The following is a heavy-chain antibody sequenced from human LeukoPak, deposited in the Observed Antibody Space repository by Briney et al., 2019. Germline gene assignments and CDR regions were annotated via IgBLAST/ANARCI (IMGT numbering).Heavy chain of an antibody. CDR2: ISSSSYI. CDR1: GFTFSSYS. V-gene: IGHV3-21*01. D-gene: IGHD6-19*01. Sequence: PGGSLRLSCAASGFTFSSYSMNWVRQAPGKGLEWVSSISSSSYIYYADSVKGRFTISRDNAKNSLYLQMNSLRAEDTAVYYCARSGYSSGWSPYYFDYWGQGTLVTVSS. CDR3: ARSGYSSGWSPYYFDY. J-gene: IGHJ4*02.